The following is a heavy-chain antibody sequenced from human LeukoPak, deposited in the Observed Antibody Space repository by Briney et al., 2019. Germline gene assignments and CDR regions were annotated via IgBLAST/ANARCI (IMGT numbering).Heavy chain of an antibody. Sequence: GGSLRLSCAASGFTFSNAWMSWVRQAPGKGLEWVSRIKSKTDGGTTDYAAPVKGRFTISRDDSKNTLYLQMNSLKTEDTAVYYCTSNQYYYDSSGTVDYWGQGTLVTVSS. CDR2: IKSKTDGGTT. CDR1: GFTFSNAW. CDR3: TSNQYYYDSSGTVDY. V-gene: IGHV3-15*01. J-gene: IGHJ4*02. D-gene: IGHD3-22*01.